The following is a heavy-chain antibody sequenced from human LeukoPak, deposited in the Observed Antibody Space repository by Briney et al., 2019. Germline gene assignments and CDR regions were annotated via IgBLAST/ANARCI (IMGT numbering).Heavy chain of an antibody. D-gene: IGHD2-15*01. CDR1: GFSFGSYW. J-gene: IGHJ6*02. CDR2: IKQDGREK. V-gene: IGHV3-7*01. CDR3: ASGWTYGTDV. Sequence: PGGSLRLSCAASGFSFGSYWMSWVRQAPGKGLEWVANIKQDGREKYYVDSVKGRFTISRDNAKNSLYLQMNSLRAEDTAVYYCASGWTYGTDVWGQGTTVTVSS.